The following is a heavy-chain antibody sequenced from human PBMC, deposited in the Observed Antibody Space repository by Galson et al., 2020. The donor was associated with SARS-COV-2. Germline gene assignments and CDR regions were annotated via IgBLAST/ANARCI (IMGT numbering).Heavy chain of an antibody. D-gene: IGHD2-2*01. J-gene: IGHJ3*02. Sequence: SETLSLTCAVSGGSISSSNWWSWVRQPPGKGLEWIGEIYHSGSTNYNPSLKSRVTISVDKSKNQFSLKLSSVTAADTAVYYCASLPAYCSSTSCSFLLAFDIWGQGTMVTVSS. CDR3: ASLPAYCSSTSCSFLLAFDI. CDR1: GGSISSSNW. V-gene: IGHV4-4*02. CDR2: IYHSGST.